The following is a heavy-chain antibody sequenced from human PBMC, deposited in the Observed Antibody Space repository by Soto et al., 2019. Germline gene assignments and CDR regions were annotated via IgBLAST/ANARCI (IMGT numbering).Heavy chain of an antibody. CDR3: ARDERGGIYSAFYY. V-gene: IGHV3-72*01. CDR2: IRNKVSRYTT. Sequence: EVQLVESGGGLVQPGGSLRLSCAASGFTFSDHYMDWVRQAPGKGLEWVGRIRNKVSRYTTEYAASVKGRFTISRDDSKNSLYLQMNSLKTEDTAVYYCARDERGGIYSAFYYWGQGTLVTVSS. J-gene: IGHJ4*02. CDR1: GFTFSDHY. D-gene: IGHD1-26*01.